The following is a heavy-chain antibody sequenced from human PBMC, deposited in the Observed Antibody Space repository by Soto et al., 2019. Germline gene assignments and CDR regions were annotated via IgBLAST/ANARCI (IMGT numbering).Heavy chain of an antibody. CDR1: GFTFGDYA. CDR2: IRSKAYGGTT. CDR3: TRGGLSSSQSRGGVGPIPSTDWFDP. D-gene: IGHD2-21*01. V-gene: IGHV3-49*03. J-gene: IGHJ5*02. Sequence: GGSLRLSCTASGFTFGDYAMSWFRQAPGKGLEWVGFIRSKAYGGTTEYAASVKGRFTISRDDSKSIAYLQMNSLKTEDTAVYYCTRGGLSSSQSRGGVGPIPSTDWFDPWGQGTLVTVSS.